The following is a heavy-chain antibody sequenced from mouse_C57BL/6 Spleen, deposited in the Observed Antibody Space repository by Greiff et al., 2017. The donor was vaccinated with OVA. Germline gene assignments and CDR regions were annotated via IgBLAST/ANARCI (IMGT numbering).Heavy chain of an antibody. CDR3: ARRGTVVAPYAMDY. V-gene: IGHV5-4*03. Sequence: EVLLVESGGGLVKPGGSLKLSCAASGFTFSSYAMSWVRQTPEKRLEWVATISDGGSYTYYPDNVKGRFTFSRDTARTNQYLQMSHLKYEDTAMYCCARRGTVVAPYAMDYWGQGTSVTVSS. D-gene: IGHD1-1*01. J-gene: IGHJ4*01. CDR2: ISDGGSYT. CDR1: GFTFSSYA.